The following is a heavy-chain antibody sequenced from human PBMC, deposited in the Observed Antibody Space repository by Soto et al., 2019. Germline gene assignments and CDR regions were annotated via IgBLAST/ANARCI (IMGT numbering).Heavy chain of an antibody. CDR1: GLSFSSYT. Sequence: GGSLRLSCAASGLSFSSYTMHWVRLAPGKGLEWVALISSDGSNEYYAESAKGRFTIFRDNSKNTLYLQMNSLRVADTAVYYCARGGGYCSAGNCFGIDYWGQGTLVTVSS. CDR3: ARGGGYCSAGNCFGIDY. V-gene: IGHV3-30-3*01. J-gene: IGHJ4*02. CDR2: ISSDGSNE. D-gene: IGHD2-15*01.